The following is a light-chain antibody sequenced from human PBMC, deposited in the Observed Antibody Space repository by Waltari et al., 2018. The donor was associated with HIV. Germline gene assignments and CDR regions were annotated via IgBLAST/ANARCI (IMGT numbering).Light chain of an antibody. CDR3: ASWDDSLSIVV. CDR1: SSNVGSNY. V-gene: IGLV1-47*01. J-gene: IGLJ2*01. CDR2: MTN. Sequence: QSVLTQPPSASGTPGQRITLSCSGRSSNVGSNYVYWYPQLPGTAPKVLIFMTNQRPSGVPDRFSASKSGTSASLAISGLRSEDEADYYCASWDDSLSIVVFGGGTKLTVL.